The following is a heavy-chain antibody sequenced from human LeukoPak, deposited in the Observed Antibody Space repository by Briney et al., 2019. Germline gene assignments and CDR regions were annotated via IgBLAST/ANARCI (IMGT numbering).Heavy chain of an antibody. CDR2: IIPMFGIA. CDR3: ARGTYDSSGYYYGEIRFDY. D-gene: IGHD3-22*01. CDR1: GGTFSSYA. Sequence: SVKVSCKASGGTFSSYAISWVRQAPGQGLEWMGRIIPMFGIANYAQKFQGRVTITADKSTSTAYMELSSLRSEDTAVYYCARGTYDSSGYYYGEIRFDYWGQGTLVTVSS. V-gene: IGHV1-69*04. J-gene: IGHJ4*02.